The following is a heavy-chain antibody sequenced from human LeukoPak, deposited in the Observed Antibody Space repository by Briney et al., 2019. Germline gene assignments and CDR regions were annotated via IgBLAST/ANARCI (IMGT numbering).Heavy chain of an antibody. CDR3: ARRAGAYSHPYDY. CDR1: GFTFSSYA. D-gene: IGHD4/OR15-4a*01. J-gene: IGHJ4*02. Sequence: GGSLRLSCVVSGFTFSSYAMSWVRQAPGKGLEWVSVIYSGGSTYYADSVKGRFTISRDNSKNTLYLQMNSLRAEDTAVYYCARRAGAYSHPYDYWGQGTLVTVSS. V-gene: IGHV3-53*01. CDR2: IYSGGST.